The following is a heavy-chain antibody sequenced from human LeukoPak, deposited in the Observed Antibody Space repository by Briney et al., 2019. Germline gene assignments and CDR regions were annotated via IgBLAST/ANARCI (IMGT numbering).Heavy chain of an antibody. CDR2: ISAYNGNT. CDR3: ARGSGGDGYNAFDY. D-gene: IGHD5-24*01. V-gene: IGHV1-18*04. J-gene: IGHJ4*02. Sequence: GASVKVSCKASGYTFTSYVISWVRQAPGQGLEWMGWISAYNGNTNYAQKLQGRVTMTTDTSTSTAYMELRSLRSDDTAVYYCARGSGGDGYNAFDYWGQGTLVTVSS. CDR1: GYTFTSYV.